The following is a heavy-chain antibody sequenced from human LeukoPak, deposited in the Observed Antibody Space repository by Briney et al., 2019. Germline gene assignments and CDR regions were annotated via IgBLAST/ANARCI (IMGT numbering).Heavy chain of an antibody. J-gene: IGHJ3*02. Sequence: PGGSLRLSCAASGFTFSSYWMSWVRQAPGKGLEWVANIKQDGSEKYYVDSVKGRFTISRDNAKNSLYLQMNSLRAEDTAVYYCAREQGLYYYDSSGYYYARGAFDIWGQGTMVTVSS. CDR2: IKQDGSEK. CDR3: AREQGLYYYDSSGYYYARGAFDI. D-gene: IGHD3-22*01. V-gene: IGHV3-7*01. CDR1: GFTFSSYW.